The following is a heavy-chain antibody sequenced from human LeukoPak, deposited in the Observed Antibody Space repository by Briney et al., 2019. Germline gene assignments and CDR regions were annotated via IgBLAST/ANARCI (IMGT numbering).Heavy chain of an antibody. D-gene: IGHD2-2*01. CDR3: AKDLGLMVVVPAANVGWFDP. J-gene: IGHJ5*02. V-gene: IGHV3-30*02. CDR2: IRYDGSNK. CDR1: GFTFSSYG. Sequence: PGGSLRLSCAASGFTFSSYGMHWVRQAPGKGLEWVAFIRYDGSNKYYADSVKGRFTISRDNSKNTLYLQMNSLRAEDTAVYYCAKDLGLMVVVPAANVGWFDPWGQGTLVTVSS.